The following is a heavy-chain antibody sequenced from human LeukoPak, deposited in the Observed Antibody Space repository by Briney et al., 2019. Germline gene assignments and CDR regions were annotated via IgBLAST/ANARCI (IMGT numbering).Heavy chain of an antibody. CDR3: SRLIIARTPFYFDY. V-gene: IGHV3-23*01. J-gene: IGHJ4*02. D-gene: IGHD2/OR15-2a*01. Sequence: PGGSLRLSCAAPGFTFSSNAMSWVRQAPGKGLEWVSGINYSGGSTYYADSVKGRFTISRDNSKNTLFLQLNNLRAEDTAVYFCSRLIIARTPFYFDYWGQGTLVTVSS. CDR2: INYSGGST. CDR1: GFTFSSNA.